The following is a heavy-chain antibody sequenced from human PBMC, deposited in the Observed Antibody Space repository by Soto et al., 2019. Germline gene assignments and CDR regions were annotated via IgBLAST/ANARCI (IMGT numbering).Heavy chain of an antibody. CDR3: ARQPSSWPPYYFDY. CDR2: ISSSGSTI. CDR1: GFTFSGYS. V-gene: IGHV3-11*01. Sequence: GGSLRLSCAASGFTFSGYSMRWVRQAPGKGLEWVSYISSSGSTIYYADSVKGRFTISRDNAKNSLYLQMNSLRAEDTAVYYCARQPSSWPPYYFDYWGQGTLVTVSS. D-gene: IGHD2-15*01. J-gene: IGHJ4*02.